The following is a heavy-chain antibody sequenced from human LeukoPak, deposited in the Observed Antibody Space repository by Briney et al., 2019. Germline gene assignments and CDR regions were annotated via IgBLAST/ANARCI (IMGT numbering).Heavy chain of an antibody. Sequence: TSETLSLTCTVSGGSISSGSYYWSWIRQPAGKGLEWIGRIYTSGSTNYNPSLKSRVTISVDTSKNQFSLKLSSVTAADTAVYYCAREGITMIVGYYFDYWGQGTLVTVSS. CDR1: GGSISSGSYY. J-gene: IGHJ4*02. CDR2: IYTSGST. D-gene: IGHD3-22*01. V-gene: IGHV4-61*02. CDR3: AREGITMIVGYYFDY.